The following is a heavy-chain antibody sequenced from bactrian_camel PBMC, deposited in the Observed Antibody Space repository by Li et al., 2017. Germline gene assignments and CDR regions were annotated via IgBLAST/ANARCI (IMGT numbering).Heavy chain of an antibody. CDR2: VHTSSGRS. CDR1: GYSSLC. J-gene: IGHJ4*01. CDR3: ASVWKYELTAPPLAQSSYNL. Sequence: HVQLVESGGGSVQAGGSLNLSCATSGYSSLCMGWFRQVPGKERELIASVHTSSGRSYYADSVKGRFTISKDNAKNTLYLQMNSLKPEDTAMYYCASVWKYELTAPPLAQSSYNLWGQGTQVTVS. V-gene: IGHV3S54*01. D-gene: IGHD3*01.